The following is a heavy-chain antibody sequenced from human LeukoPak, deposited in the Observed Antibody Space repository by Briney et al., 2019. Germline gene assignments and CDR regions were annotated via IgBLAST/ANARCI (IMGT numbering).Heavy chain of an antibody. Sequence: SETLSLTCAVYGGSFSGYYWSWIRQPPGKGLEWIGEINHSGSTDYNPSLKSRVTISVDTSKNQFSLKLSPVTAADTAVYYCARCNYYYGMDVWGQGTTVTVSS. V-gene: IGHV4-34*01. J-gene: IGHJ6*02. CDR3: ARCNYYYGMDV. CDR1: GGSFSGYY. CDR2: INHSGST.